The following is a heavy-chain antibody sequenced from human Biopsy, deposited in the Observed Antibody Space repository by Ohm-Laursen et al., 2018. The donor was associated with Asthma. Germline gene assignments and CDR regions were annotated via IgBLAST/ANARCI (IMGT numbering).Heavy chain of an antibody. D-gene: IGHD1-26*01. V-gene: IGHV1-46*01. CDR2: INPSGGST. J-gene: IGHJ4*02. CDR1: GDILSSFG. CDR3: ARAGALIVGATMGY. Sequence: ASVKVSCKAHGDILSSFGIKWVRKAPGQGLEWMGIINPSGGSTSYAQKFQGRVTMTRDTSTSTVYMELNSLRSEDTAVYYCARAGALIVGATMGYWGQGTLVTVSS.